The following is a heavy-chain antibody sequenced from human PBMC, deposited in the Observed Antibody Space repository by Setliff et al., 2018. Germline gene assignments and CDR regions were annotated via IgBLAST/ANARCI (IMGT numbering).Heavy chain of an antibody. D-gene: IGHD1-1*01. CDR3: SRETWYDEGYSYMDV. CDR2: INTNTGSP. V-gene: IGHV7-4-1*02. Sequence: ASVKVSCKTSGYTFTDFAMNWVRQAPGQGLEWMGWINTNTGSPTYAPGFTGRIVFSLEASANTAYLQISNLETEDTGVYYCSRETWYDEGYSYMDVWGQGTAVTVSS. J-gene: IGHJ6*03. CDR1: GYTFTDFA.